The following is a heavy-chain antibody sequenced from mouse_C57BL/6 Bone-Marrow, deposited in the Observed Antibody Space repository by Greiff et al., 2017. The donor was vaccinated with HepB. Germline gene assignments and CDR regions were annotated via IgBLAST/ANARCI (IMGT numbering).Heavy chain of an antibody. CDR3: TTRGNDFYWFAY. CDR1: GFNINDYY. Sequence: VQLQQSGAELVKPGASVKLSCTASGFNINDYYMHWVKQGTEQGLEWIGWIDPENGDTEYASKFQGKATITADTSSNTAYLQLSSLTSEDTAVYYCTTRGNDFYWFAYWGQGTLVTFSA. J-gene: IGHJ3*01. D-gene: IGHD2-4*01. V-gene: IGHV14-4*01. CDR2: IDPENGDT.